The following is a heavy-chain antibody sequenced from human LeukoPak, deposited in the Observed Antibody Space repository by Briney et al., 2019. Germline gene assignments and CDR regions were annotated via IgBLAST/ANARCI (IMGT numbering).Heavy chain of an antibody. CDR3: ARAVTTVGNWFDP. Sequence: ASVKVSCKASGYTFTSYYMHWVRQAPGQGREWMGIINPSGGSTSYTQKFQGRVTMTRDPSTSTVYMELSSLRSEDTAVYYCARAVTTVGNWFDPWGQGTLVTVSS. J-gene: IGHJ5*02. D-gene: IGHD4-11*01. CDR2: INPSGGST. V-gene: IGHV1-46*01. CDR1: GYTFTSYY.